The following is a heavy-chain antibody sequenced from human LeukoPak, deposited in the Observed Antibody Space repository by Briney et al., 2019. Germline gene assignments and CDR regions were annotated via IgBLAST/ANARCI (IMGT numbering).Heavy chain of an antibody. Sequence: SETLSLTCTVSGGSISSSNSYWGWIRQPPGKGLEWIGNIYYSGSTYYNPSLQSRVTISADTSKNQFSLKLSSLTAADTAVYYCACLEYGDYTFHHWGQGTLVTVSS. J-gene: IGHJ1*01. CDR1: GGSISSSNSY. V-gene: IGHV4-39*01. D-gene: IGHD4-17*01. CDR2: IYYSGST. CDR3: ACLEYGDYTFHH.